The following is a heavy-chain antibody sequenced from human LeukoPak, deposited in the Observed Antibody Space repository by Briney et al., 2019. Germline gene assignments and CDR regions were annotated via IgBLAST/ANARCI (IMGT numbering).Heavy chain of an antibody. CDR3: ARRSSSSTNLDY. J-gene: IGHJ4*02. D-gene: IGHD6-6*01. CDR1: GGTFSSYA. Sequence: ASVKVSCKASGGTFSSYAISWVRQAPGQGLEWMGRIIPILGIVNYAQKFQGRVTITADKSTSTAYMELSSLRSEDTAVYYCARRSSSSTNLDYWGQGTLVTVSS. V-gene: IGHV1-69*04. CDR2: IIPILGIV.